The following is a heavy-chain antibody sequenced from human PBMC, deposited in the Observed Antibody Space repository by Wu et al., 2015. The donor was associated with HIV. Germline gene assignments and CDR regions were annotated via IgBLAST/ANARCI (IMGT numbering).Heavy chain of an antibody. CDR1: GYRFSTYG. Sequence: QVHMMQSESEVAKPGASVKVSCKASGYRFSTYGISWVRQAPGQGLEWMGWISAYDGSTNFAQKFQARVTMTTDTSTSTAYLELRSQRSDDTALYYCARDGGGNYRKMDHWGQGTLVTVSS. D-gene: IGHD4-23*01. CDR2: ISAYDGST. CDR3: ARDGGGNYRKMDH. V-gene: IGHV1-18*01. J-gene: IGHJ4*01.